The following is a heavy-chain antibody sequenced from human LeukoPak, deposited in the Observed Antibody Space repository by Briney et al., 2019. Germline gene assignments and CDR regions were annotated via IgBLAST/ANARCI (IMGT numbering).Heavy chain of an antibody. CDR3: ATDGSGDYLNH. Sequence: GASVKVSCKVPGYIFTELSMHWVRQAPGKGLEWMGGFNPEDGESFYAQKFQGRVTLTEDTSADTAYMELSSLTFEDTAVYYCATDGSGDYLNHWGQGTLVTVSS. V-gene: IGHV1-24*01. J-gene: IGHJ4*02. D-gene: IGHD4-17*01. CDR2: FNPEDGES. CDR1: GYIFTELS.